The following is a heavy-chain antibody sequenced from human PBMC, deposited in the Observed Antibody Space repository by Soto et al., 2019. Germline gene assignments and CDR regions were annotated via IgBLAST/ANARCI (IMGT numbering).Heavy chain of an antibody. CDR3: AGGQTYYYGSGSYGGFD. J-gene: IGHJ4*02. CDR2: INHSGST. Sequence: SETLSLTCAVYGGSFSGYYWSWIRQPPGKGLEWIGEINHSGSTNYNPSLKSPVTISEATSKNQFSLKLSSVTAADTAVYYCAGGQTYYYGSGSYGGFDWGQGTLVTVSS. V-gene: IGHV4-34*01. CDR1: GGSFSGYY. D-gene: IGHD3-10*01.